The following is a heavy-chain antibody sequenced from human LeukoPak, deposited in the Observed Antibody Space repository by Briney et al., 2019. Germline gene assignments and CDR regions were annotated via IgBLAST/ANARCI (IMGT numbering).Heavy chain of an antibody. V-gene: IGHV4-38-2*02. CDR2: IYHSGST. D-gene: IGHD6-19*01. J-gene: IGHJ6*03. CDR3: ARDSSGWFSYYMDV. Sequence: PSETLSLTCAVSGYSISSGYYWGWIRQPPGKGLEWIGSIYHSGSTYYNPSLKSRVTISVDTSKNQFSLKLSSVTAADTAVYYCARDSSGWFSYYMDVWGKGTTVTVS. CDR1: GYSISSGYY.